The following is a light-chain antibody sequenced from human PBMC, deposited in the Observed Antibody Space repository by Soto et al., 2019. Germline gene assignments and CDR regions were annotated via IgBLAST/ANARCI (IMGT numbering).Light chain of an antibody. CDR3: QHTRT. Sequence: DFQMTQSPSTLSASVGDRVTITCRASQNINNWVAWYQQKPGKAPTFLIYAASTLQRGVPSRFSGSGFGTDFSLTLISLQPDDFGSYYCQHTRTFGQGTQVEIK. CDR1: QNINNW. J-gene: IGKJ1*01. V-gene: IGKV1-5*01. CDR2: AAS.